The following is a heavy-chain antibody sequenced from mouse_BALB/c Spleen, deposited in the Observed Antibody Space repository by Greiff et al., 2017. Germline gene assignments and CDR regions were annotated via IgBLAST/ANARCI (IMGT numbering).Heavy chain of an antibody. CDR2: ISSGGGST. Sequence: EVQRVESGGGLVKPGGSLKLSCAASGFAFSSYDMSWVRQTPEKRLEWVAYISSGGGSTYYPDTVKGRFTISRDNAKNTLYLQMSSLKSEDTAMYYCARHDYYGMDYWGQGTSVTVSS. V-gene: IGHV5-12-1*01. CDR3: ARHDYYGMDY. CDR1: GFAFSSYD. J-gene: IGHJ4*01.